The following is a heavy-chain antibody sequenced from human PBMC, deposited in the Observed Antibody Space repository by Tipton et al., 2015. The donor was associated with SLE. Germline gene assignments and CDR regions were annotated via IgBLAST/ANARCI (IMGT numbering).Heavy chain of an antibody. J-gene: IGHJ4*02. CDR3: ARSGALYGGFDY. V-gene: IGHV4-39*01. Sequence: TLFLTCTVSGGSISSSSYYWGWIRQPPGKGMEWIGSIYYSGSTYYNPSLKSRVTICVDTSKNQFSLKLSSVTAADTAVYYCARSGALYGGFDYWGQGTLVTVSS. CDR1: GGSISSSSYY. D-gene: IGHD1-26*01. CDR2: IYYSGST.